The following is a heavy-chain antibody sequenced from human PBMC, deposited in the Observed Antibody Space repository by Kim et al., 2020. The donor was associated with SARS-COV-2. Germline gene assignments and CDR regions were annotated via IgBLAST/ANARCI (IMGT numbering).Heavy chain of an antibody. J-gene: IGHJ6*02. Sequence: KFQGRVTITADESTSTAYMELSSLRSEDTAVYYCARLTTTGGYYYYGMDVWGQGTTVTVSS. CDR3: ARLTTTGGYYYYGMDV. D-gene: IGHD1-1*01. V-gene: IGHV1-69*01.